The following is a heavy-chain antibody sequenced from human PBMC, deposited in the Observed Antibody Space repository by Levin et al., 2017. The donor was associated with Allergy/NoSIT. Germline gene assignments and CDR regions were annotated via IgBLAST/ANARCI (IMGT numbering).Heavy chain of an antibody. CDR2: ISSRDNYT. CDR1: GFTFTDYY. V-gene: IGHV3-11*03. CDR3: APNYYDSSAYPY. J-gene: IGHJ4*02. D-gene: IGHD3-22*01. Sequence: PGESLKISCAASGFTFTDYYMSWIRQAPGKGLEWVSFISSRDNYTNYADSVKGRFTISRDNAENSLYLQMNSLRAEATAVYYCAPNYYDSSAYPYWGQGTLVTVSS.